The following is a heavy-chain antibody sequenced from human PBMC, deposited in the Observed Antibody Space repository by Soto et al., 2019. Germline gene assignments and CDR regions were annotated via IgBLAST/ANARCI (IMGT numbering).Heavy chain of an antibody. V-gene: IGHV4-39*01. D-gene: IGHD5-12*01. CDR1: GGSISSSSYY. Sequence: QLQLQESGPGLVKPSETLSLTCTVSGGSISSSSYYWGWIRQPPGKGLEWMGSIYYSGSTYYNPSLKSRVTVSIDASKNQFSVELGSVTAAAEAVYYCARRVGWLTPTDWFDPWGQGTLVTVSS. CDR3: ARRVGWLTPTDWFDP. CDR2: IYYSGST. J-gene: IGHJ5*02.